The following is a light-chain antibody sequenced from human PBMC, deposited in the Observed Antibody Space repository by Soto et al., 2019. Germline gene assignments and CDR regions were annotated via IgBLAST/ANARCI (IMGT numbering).Light chain of an antibody. V-gene: IGKV1-5*03. J-gene: IGKJ2*01. Sequence: DIPMTQSPSTLSASVGDRVTITCRASQRISNWLAWYQQKPGKAPKLLIYKASSLQSGVPSRFSGSGSGTEFTLTISSLQPDDFATYYCQQYDSYSYTFGQGTKLDIK. CDR2: KAS. CDR3: QQYDSYSYT. CDR1: QRISNW.